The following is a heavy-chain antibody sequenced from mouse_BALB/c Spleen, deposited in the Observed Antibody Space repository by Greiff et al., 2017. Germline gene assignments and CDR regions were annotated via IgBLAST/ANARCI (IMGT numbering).Heavy chain of an antibody. CDR1: GFTFSSFG. V-gene: IGHV5-17*02. CDR2: ISSGSSTI. D-gene: IGHD1-2*01. Sequence: VQLKQSGGGLVQPGGSRKPSCAASGFTFSSFGMHWVRQAPEKGLEWVAYISSGSSTIYYADTVKGRFTISRDNPKNTLFLQMTSLRSEDTAMYYCARYWITTATLDYWGQGTTLTVSS. J-gene: IGHJ2*01. CDR3: ARYWITTATLDY.